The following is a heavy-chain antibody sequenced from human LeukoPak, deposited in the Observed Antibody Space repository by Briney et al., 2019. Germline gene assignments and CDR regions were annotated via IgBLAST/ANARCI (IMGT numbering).Heavy chain of an antibody. CDR1: GFTFSSYS. D-gene: IGHD5-18*01. J-gene: IGHJ4*02. Sequence: GGSLRLSCAASGFTFSSYSMNWVRQAPGKGLEWVSSISTSSIYIYYADSLKGRFTISRHNAKNSLYLQMNSLRADDTAVYYCAKLDWGGSRYGYFDSWGQGTLVTVSS. V-gene: IGHV3-21*04. CDR2: ISTSSIYI. CDR3: AKLDWGGSRYGYFDS.